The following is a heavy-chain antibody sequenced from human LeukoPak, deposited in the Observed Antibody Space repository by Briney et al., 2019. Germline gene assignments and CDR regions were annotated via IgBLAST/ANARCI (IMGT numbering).Heavy chain of an antibody. V-gene: IGHV4-30-4*01. D-gene: IGHD3-16*02. Sequence: SQTLSLTCTVSGVSISSGDYYWSWIRQPPGKGLELIGNIYYSGSTNYNPSLKSRVAISVDTSKNQFSLKLSSVTAADTAVYYCVREGDFVWGDYRPIWKDWGQGTLVIVSS. CDR2: IYYSGST. J-gene: IGHJ4*02. CDR3: VREGDFVWGDYRPIWKD. CDR1: GVSISSGDYY.